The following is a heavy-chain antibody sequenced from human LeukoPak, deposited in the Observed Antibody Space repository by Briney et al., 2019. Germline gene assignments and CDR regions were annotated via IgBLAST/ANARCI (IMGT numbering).Heavy chain of an antibody. D-gene: IGHD4-11*01. CDR1: GGSISSSSYY. CDR3: ENYSNYDWYFDL. V-gene: IGHV4-39*07. J-gene: IGHJ2*01. CDR2: IYHSGST. Sequence: SETLSLTCTVSGGSISSSSYYWGWIRQPPGKGLEWIGYIYHSGSTYYNPSLKSRVTISVDRSKNQFSLKLSSVTAADTAVYYRENYSNYDWYFDLWGRGTLVTVSS.